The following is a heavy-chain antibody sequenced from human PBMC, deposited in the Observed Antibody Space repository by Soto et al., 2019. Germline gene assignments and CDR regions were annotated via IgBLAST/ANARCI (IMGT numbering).Heavy chain of an antibody. CDR1: GFTVGSNS. CDR3: ARVPAPDGGD. J-gene: IGHJ4*02. CDR2: IHSGGST. V-gene: IGHV3-66*01. D-gene: IGHD3-16*01. Sequence: EVQLVESGGGLVQPGGSLRLSCAASGFTVGSNSMTWVRQAPGKGLEWVSVIHSGGSTYYADFVKGRFTISRDNSKNTLYLQITSLRTEDTAVYYCARVPAPDGGDWGQGTLVTVSS.